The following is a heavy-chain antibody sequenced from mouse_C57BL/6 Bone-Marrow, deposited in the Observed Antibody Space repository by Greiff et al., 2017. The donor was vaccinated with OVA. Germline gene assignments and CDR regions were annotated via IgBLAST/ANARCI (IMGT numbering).Heavy chain of an antibody. CDR3: TTGYNYYAMDY. V-gene: IGHV14-4*01. CDR2: IDPENGDT. D-gene: IGHD2-2*01. Sequence: EVQLQQSGAELVRPGASVKLSCTASGFNIKDDYMHWVKQRPEQGLEWIGWIDPENGDTEYASKFQGKATITADTSSNTAYLQLSSLTSEDTAVYYCTTGYNYYAMDYWGQGTSVTVSS. J-gene: IGHJ4*01. CDR1: GFNIKDDY.